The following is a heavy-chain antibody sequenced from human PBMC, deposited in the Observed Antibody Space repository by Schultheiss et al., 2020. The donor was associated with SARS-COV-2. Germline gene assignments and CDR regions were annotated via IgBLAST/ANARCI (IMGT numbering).Heavy chain of an antibody. V-gene: IGHV3-53*01. J-gene: IGHJ4*02. Sequence: AGSLRLSCAASGFTVSSNYMSWVRQAPGKGLEWVSVINSGGSTYYADSVKGRFTISRDNSKNTLYLQMNRLRVEDTAVYYCARDRLYYYDTSGYPSRYFDYWGQGTLVTVSS. CDR2: INSGGST. CDR3: ARDRLYYYDTSGYPSRYFDY. D-gene: IGHD3-22*01. CDR1: GFTVSSNY.